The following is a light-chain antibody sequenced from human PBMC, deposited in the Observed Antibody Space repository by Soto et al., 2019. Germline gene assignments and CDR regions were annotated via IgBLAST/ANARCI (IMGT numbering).Light chain of an antibody. Sequence: EIALTQSPGTLSLSPGERAILTCRASQTVDSSYFAWYQLKPGQAPRLLIYGASSRATGIPDRFSGSGSGRDFTLTINRLEPEDLAVYFWQKYGSSPPYTFGQGTKMEIK. J-gene: IGKJ2*01. CDR2: GAS. V-gene: IGKV3-20*01. CDR3: QKYGSSPPYT. CDR1: QTVDSSY.